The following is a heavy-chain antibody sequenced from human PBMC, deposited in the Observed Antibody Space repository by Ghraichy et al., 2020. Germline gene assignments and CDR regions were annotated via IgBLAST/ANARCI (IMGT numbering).Heavy chain of an antibody. CDR3: ARGGVATRHLFDY. CDR1: GGSISSGGYY. D-gene: IGHD5-12*01. V-gene: IGHV4-31*03. CDR2: IYYSGST. Sequence: SETLSLTCTVSGGSISSGGYYWSWIRQHPGKGLEWIGYIYYSGSTYYNPSLKSRVTISVDTSKNQFSLKLSSVTAADTAVYYCARGGVATRHLFDYWGQGTLVTVSS. J-gene: IGHJ4*02.